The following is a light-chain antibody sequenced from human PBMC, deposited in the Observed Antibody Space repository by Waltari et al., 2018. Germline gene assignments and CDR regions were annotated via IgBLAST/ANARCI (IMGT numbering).Light chain of an antibody. Sequence: IVLTQSPGTLPLAPGERAALSCRPSQSLTKTYLAWYQQKPGQAPRLLIYGASSRAAGIPDRFSGSGSGTDFTLTISRLEPEDFGVYYCQQYGSSIMYTFGQGTKLEIK. CDR3: QQYGSSIMYT. CDR2: GAS. V-gene: IGKV3-20*01. CDR1: QSLTKTY. J-gene: IGKJ2*01.